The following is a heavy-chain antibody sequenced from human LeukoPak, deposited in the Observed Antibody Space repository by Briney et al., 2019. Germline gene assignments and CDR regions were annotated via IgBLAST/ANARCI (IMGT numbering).Heavy chain of an antibody. D-gene: IGHD3-10*01. J-gene: IGHJ4*02. V-gene: IGHV1-58*02. Sequence: SVKVSCKASGFTFTSSAMQWVRQARGQRLEWIGWIVVGSGNTNYAQKFQERVTITRDMSTSTAYMELSSLRSEDTAVYYCAAASIWFAELGLNYWGQGTLVTVSS. CDR1: GFTFTSSA. CDR2: IVVGSGNT. CDR3: AAASIWFAELGLNY.